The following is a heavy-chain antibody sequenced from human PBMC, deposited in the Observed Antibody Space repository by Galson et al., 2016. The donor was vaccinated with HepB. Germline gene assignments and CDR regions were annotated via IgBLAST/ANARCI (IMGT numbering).Heavy chain of an antibody. D-gene: IGHD5-18*01. CDR2: ITGSGAGT. Sequence: SPRLSCAASGFTFTSYAMSWVRQAPGKGLEWVSGITGSGAGTYYADSVKGRFTISRDNSKNTLYLQMNSLRAEDTAVYYCARAWIHLYDLDYWGQGALVTVSS. CDR3: ARAWIHLYDLDY. CDR1: GFTFTSYA. J-gene: IGHJ4*02. V-gene: IGHV3-23*01.